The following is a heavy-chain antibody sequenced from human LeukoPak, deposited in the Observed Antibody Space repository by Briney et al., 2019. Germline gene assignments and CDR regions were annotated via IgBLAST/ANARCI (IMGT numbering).Heavy chain of an antibody. J-gene: IGHJ4*02. CDR1: GGSISSNSYY. V-gene: IGHV4-39*07. CDR3: ARSPRWDYDYVWGSYRGVYYFDY. CDR2: IYYSGST. Sequence: PSETLSLTCAVSGGSISSNSYYWGWIRQPPGKGLEWIGSIYYSGSTYYNPSLKSRVTISVDTSKNQFSLKLSSVTAADTAVYYCARSPRWDYDYVWGSYRGVYYFDYWGQGTLVTVSS. D-gene: IGHD3-16*02.